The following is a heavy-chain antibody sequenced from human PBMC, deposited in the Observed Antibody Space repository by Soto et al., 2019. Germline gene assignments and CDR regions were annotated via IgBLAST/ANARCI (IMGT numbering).Heavy chain of an antibody. CDR2: MNPDSGHA. CDR1: GYTFTNSD. CDR3: ARRPHCSGGICYYGLDN. J-gene: IGHJ4*02. V-gene: IGHV1-8*01. Sequence: GGSVKDSFKASGYTFTNSDINLVRQAPGQGLEWMGWMNPDSGHAAYAQKFQGRVTLTTSTSTSTVYMEMRSLGSEDTAVYYCARRPHCSGGICYYGLDNWGQGTMVTVSS. D-gene: IGHD2-15*01.